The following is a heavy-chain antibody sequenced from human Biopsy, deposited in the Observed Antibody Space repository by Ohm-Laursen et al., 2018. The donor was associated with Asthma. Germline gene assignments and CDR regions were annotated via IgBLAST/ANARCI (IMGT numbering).Heavy chain of an antibody. CDR2: VYWTGST. Sequence: SDTLALTCSVYGGSISSFYWSWIRQSPEKGLEWMGYVYWTGSTNYNPSLKSRITMSVDTSNNRMFLELTSVTAADTAIYYCVRAVRNEQWLAPFDYWGQGKPVTVSS. V-gene: IGHV4-59*07. D-gene: IGHD6-19*01. J-gene: IGHJ4*02. CDR3: VRAVRNEQWLAPFDY. CDR1: GGSISSFY.